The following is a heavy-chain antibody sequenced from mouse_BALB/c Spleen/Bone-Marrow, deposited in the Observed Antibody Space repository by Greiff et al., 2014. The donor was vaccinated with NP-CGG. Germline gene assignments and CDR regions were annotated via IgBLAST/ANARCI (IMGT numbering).Heavy chain of an antibody. Sequence: QVQLQQSGPELVKPGASVKMSCKASGYTFTSYYIHWVKQRPGQGLEWIGWIYPGDGSTKYNEKFKGKTTLTADKSSSTVYMLLSSLTSEDSAIYFCARDDYDYWGQGTLVTVSA. CDR3: ARDDYDY. CDR1: GYTFTSYY. CDR2: IYPGDGST. V-gene: IGHV1S56*01. D-gene: IGHD2-4*01. J-gene: IGHJ3*01.